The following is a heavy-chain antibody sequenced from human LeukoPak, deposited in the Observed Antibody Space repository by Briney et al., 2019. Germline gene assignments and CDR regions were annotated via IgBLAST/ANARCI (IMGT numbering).Heavy chain of an antibody. CDR3: ARVTGVRGLDY. D-gene: IGHD3-10*01. J-gene: IGHJ4*02. CDR1: GGSFSGYY. CDR2: INHSGST. Sequence: PSETLSLTCAVYGGSFSGYYWSWIRQPPGKGLEWIGEINHSGSTNYNPSLKSRVTISVDTSKNQFSLKLSSVTAADTAVYYCARVTGVRGLDYWGQGTLVTVSS. V-gene: IGHV4-34*01.